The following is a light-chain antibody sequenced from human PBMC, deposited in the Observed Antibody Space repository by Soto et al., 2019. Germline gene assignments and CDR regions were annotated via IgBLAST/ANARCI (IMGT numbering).Light chain of an antibody. CDR1: QSVSSNY. Sequence: EIVLTQSPGTLSLSPGETATLSCRASQSVSSNYLAWYQQKPGQAPRLLIYGASSRATGIPDRFSGSGSGTNFTLTISRLEPEDVAVYYCQQYGSSPRYTFGQGTNLEIK. CDR2: GAS. CDR3: QQYGSSPRYT. J-gene: IGKJ2*01. V-gene: IGKV3-20*01.